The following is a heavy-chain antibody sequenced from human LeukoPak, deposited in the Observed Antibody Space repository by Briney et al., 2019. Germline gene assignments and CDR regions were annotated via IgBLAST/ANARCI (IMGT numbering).Heavy chain of an antibody. CDR2: IIPILGIA. D-gene: IGHD1-1*01. Sequence: ASVKVSCKASGYTFTGYYIHWVRQAPGQGLEWMGRIIPILGIANYAQKFQGRVTITADKSTSTAYMELSSLRSEDTAVYYCARVAGTGPFDSWGQGTLVTVSS. CDR3: ARVAGTGPFDS. J-gene: IGHJ4*02. CDR1: GYTFTGYY. V-gene: IGHV1-69*04.